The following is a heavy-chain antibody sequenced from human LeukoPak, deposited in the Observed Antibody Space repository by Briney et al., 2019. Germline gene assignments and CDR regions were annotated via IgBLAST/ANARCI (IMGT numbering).Heavy chain of an antibody. D-gene: IGHD4-17*01. CDR2: ISSSSSTI. CDR3: ARDLRLMTTVTTEGDY. V-gene: IGHV3-48*01. Sequence: GGSLRLSCAASGFTFSSYSMNWVRQAPGKGLEWVSYISSSSSTIYYADSVKGRFTISRDNAKNSLYLQMNSLRAEDTAVYYCARDLRLMTTVTTEGDYWGQGTLVTVSS. CDR1: GFTFSSYS. J-gene: IGHJ4*02.